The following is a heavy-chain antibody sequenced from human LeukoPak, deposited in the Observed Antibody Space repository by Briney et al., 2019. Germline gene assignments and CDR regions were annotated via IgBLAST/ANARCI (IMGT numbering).Heavy chain of an antibody. D-gene: IGHD3-10*01. V-gene: IGHV3-23*01. J-gene: IGHJ4*02. CDR2: ISDSGDNT. CDR3: AKLGNFASGSYSD. CDR1: GFTFSSFG. Sequence: PGGSLRLSCAAAGFTFSSFGMSWVSQAPGKGLEWVSLISDSGDNTYYADSVKGRFTISRDNSKNTLYLQMNSLRAEDTAVYYCAKLGNFASGSYSDWGQGTLVTVSS.